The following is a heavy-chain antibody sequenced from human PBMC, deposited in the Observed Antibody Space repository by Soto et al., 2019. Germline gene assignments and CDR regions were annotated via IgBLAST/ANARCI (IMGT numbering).Heavy chain of an antibody. Sequence: ASVKVSCKVSGYTLTELSMHWVRQAPGKGLEWMGGFDPEAGETIYAQKFQGRVTMTEDTTTDTAYMELSSLRSEDTAVYYCALFGGSGWYGGDYYYYGRDVWGQGTTLTVSS. CDR3: ALFGGSGWYGGDYYYYGRDV. CDR1: GYTLTELS. V-gene: IGHV1-24*01. D-gene: IGHD6-19*01. CDR2: FDPEAGET. J-gene: IGHJ6*02.